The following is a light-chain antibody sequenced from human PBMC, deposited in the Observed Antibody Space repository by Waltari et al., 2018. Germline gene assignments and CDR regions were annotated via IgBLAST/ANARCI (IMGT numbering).Light chain of an antibody. V-gene: IGKV3-11*01. CDR1: QSVSSY. CDR2: DAS. Sequence: EIVLRQSRATRSWSPGERATLSCRASQSVSSYLAWDQQKPGQAPRLLIYDASNRVTGIPARFSGSGSGTDFTLTISSLEPEDFAVYYCQQRSNWLTFGGGTKVEIK. J-gene: IGKJ4*01. CDR3: QQRSNWLT.